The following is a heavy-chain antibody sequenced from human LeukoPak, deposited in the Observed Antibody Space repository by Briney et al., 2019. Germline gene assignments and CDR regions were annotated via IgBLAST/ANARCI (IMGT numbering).Heavy chain of an antibody. D-gene: IGHD6-13*01. CDR3: ARTSIAAAARDAFDI. CDR2: INNDGSST. CDR1: GFTFSSYW. V-gene: IGHV3-74*01. Sequence: PGGSLRLSCAASGFTFSSYWMHWVRQVSGKALVWVSRINNDGSSTTYADSVEGRFTISRDNAKNTLNLQMNSLRAEDTAVYYCARTSIAAAARDAFDIWGQGTMVTVSS. J-gene: IGHJ3*02.